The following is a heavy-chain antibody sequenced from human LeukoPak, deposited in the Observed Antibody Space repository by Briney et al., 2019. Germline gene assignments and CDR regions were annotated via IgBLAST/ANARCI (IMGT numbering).Heavy chain of an antibody. CDR2: INPNSGGT. CDR3: ARGFSYGTGYYFDY. J-gene: IGHJ4*02. V-gene: IGHV1-2*02. D-gene: IGHD5-18*01. CDR1: GYTFTGYY. Sequence: VASVKVSCKASGYTFTGYYMHWVRQAPGQGLEWMGWINPNSGGTNYAQKFQGRVTMTRDTSISTAYTELSRLRSDDTAVYYCARGFSYGTGYYFDYWGQGTLVTVSS.